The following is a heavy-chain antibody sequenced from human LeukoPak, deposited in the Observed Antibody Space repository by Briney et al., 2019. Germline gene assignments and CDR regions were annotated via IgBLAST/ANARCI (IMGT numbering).Heavy chain of an antibody. D-gene: IGHD1-7*01. CDR2: IKQDGSEK. Sequence: GGSLRLSCAASGFTFSSYWMSWVRQAPGKGLEWVANIKQDGSEKFYVDSVKGRFTISRDNAKNSLYLQMNSVRAEDTAVYYCGRGNYGFDYWGQGTLVTVSS. CDR3: GRGNYGFDY. V-gene: IGHV3-7*01. CDR1: GFTFSSYW. J-gene: IGHJ4*02.